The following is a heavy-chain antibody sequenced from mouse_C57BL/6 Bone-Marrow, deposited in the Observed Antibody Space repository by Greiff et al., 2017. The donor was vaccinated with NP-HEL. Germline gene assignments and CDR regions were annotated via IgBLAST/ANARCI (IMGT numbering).Heavy chain of an antibody. CDR3: ARYTTVLDY. Sequence: QVQLQQPGAELVMPGASVKLSCKASGYTFTSYWMHWVKQRPGQGLEWIGEIDPSDSYTNYNQKFKGKSTLTVDKSSSTAYMQLSSLTSEDSAVYYCARYTTVLDYWGQGTTLTVSS. D-gene: IGHD1-1*01. CDR2: IDPSDSYT. V-gene: IGHV1-69*01. J-gene: IGHJ2*01. CDR1: GYTFTSYW.